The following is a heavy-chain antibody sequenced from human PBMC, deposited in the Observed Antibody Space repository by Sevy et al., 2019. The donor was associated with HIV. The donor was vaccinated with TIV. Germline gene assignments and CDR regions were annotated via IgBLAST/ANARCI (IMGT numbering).Heavy chain of an antibody. CDR3: TTPSFRSVTGSSYYYFSLDV. CDR2: IKSIANGETI. CDR1: GFTFNNVW. D-gene: IGHD3-10*01. J-gene: IGHJ6*02. V-gene: IGHV3-15*01. Sequence: GGSLRLSCVASGFTFNNVWMSWVRQAPGKGLEWVGRIKSIANGETIDNAAPVKGRVTILRDDLNNKVYLQMNSLKTEDTGVYYCTTPSFRSVTGSSYYYFSLDVWGQGTTVTVSS.